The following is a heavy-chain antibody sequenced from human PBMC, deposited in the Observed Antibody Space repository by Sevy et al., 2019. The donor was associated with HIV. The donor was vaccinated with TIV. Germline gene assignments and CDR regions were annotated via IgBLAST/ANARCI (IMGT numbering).Heavy chain of an antibody. J-gene: IGHJ4*02. D-gene: IGHD2-15*01. CDR1: GCTFTSYR. CDR2: ISAHNGDT. Sequence: ASVKVSCKASGCTFTSYRLTWVRQAPGQGLEWMGWISAHNGDTNYARKLQGRVTMVTDTSTSTAYMELRSLRSDDTAIYYCARAYCSGGSCYSLAYWGQGTLVTVSS. CDR3: ARAYCSGGSCYSLAY. V-gene: IGHV1-18*01.